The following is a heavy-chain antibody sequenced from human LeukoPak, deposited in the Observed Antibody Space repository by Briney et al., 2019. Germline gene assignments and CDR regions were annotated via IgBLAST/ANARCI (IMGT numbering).Heavy chain of an antibody. CDR3: ARDAVDTANAV. D-gene: IGHD5-18*01. Sequence: GGSLRLSCEASGFTFTTYWMHWVRQAPGKGLVWVSHINSDGSITSYADSVKGRFTISRDNAKNTLYLQMNSLRAEDTAVYYCARDAVDTANAVWGQGTTVTVSS. V-gene: IGHV3-74*01. CDR2: INSDGSIT. J-gene: IGHJ6*02. CDR1: GFTFTTYW.